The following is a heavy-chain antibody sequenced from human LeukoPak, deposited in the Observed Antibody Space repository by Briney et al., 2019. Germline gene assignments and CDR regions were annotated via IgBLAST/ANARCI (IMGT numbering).Heavy chain of an antibody. CDR3: ARDAYYYDSSGYYGFGVDY. V-gene: IGHV1-46*01. D-gene: IGHD3-22*01. CDR2: INPSGGST. J-gene: IGHJ4*02. Sequence: ASVKVSCKASGYTFTSYYMHWVRQAPGQGLECMGIINPSGGSTSYAQKFQGRVTMTRDTSTSTVYMELSSLRSEDTAVYYCARDAYYYDSSGYYGFGVDYWGQGTLVTVSS. CDR1: GYTFTSYY.